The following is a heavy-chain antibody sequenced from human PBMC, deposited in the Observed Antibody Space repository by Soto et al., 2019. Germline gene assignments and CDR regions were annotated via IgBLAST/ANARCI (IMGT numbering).Heavy chain of an antibody. CDR2: IWYDGSNK. CDR3: ARDGLGSSSWFDP. CDR1: GFTFSSYG. Sequence: QVQLVESGGGVVQPGRSLRLSCAASGFTFSSYGMHWVRQAPGKGLEWVAVIWYDGSNKYYADSVKGRFTISRDNSKNTLYLQMNSLRAEDTAVYYCARDGLGSSSWFDPWGQGTLVTVSS. J-gene: IGHJ5*02. V-gene: IGHV3-33*01. D-gene: IGHD6-6*01.